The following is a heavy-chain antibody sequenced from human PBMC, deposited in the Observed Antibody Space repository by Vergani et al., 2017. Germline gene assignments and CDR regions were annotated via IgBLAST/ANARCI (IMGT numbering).Heavy chain of an antibody. CDR2: ISSSGSTI. CDR1: GFTFSSYE. D-gene: IGHD1-26*01. CDR3: ARDQVGATFPYYYYYGMDV. Sequence: EVQLVESGGGLVQPGGSLRLSCAASGFTFSSYEMNWVRQAPGKGLEWVSYISSSGSTIYYADSVKGRFTISRDNAKNSLYLQMNSLRAEDTAVYYCARDQVGATFPYYYYYGMDVWGQGP. J-gene: IGHJ6*02. V-gene: IGHV3-48*03.